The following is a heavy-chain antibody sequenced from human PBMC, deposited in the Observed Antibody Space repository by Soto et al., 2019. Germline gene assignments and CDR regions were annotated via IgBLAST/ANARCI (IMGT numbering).Heavy chain of an antibody. D-gene: IGHD6-13*01. CDR3: ARQGRYSSSRPD. V-gene: IGHV5-51*01. Sequence: GESLKISCKHSGFNFPTFWIAWVRQMPGKGLEWMGIIYPGDSDTRYSPSFQGQVTISADKSISTAYLQWSSLKASDTAMYYCARQGRYSSSRPDWGQGTLVTVSS. CDR2: IYPGDSDT. CDR1: GFNFPTFW. J-gene: IGHJ4*02.